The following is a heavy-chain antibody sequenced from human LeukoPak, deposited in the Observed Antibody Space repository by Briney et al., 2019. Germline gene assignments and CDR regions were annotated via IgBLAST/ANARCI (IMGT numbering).Heavy chain of an antibody. D-gene: IGHD3-22*01. V-gene: IGHV1-2*02. J-gene: IGHJ5*02. CDR2: INPKSGGT. CDR1: GYSFTGHY. CDR3: ARGPYYDSSGYYYEGNWFDP. Sequence: ASVKVSCKASGYSFTGHYMHWVRQAPGQGLEWMGWINPKSGGTNYAQKFQGRVTMTRDTSISTAYMDMSSLRSDDTAVYYCARGPYYDSSGYYYEGNWFDPWGQGTLVTVSS.